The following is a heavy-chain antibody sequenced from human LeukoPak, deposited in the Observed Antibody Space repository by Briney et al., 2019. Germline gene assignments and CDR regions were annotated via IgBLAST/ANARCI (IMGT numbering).Heavy chain of an antibody. CDR3: ARGSGYPYYFDY. CDR2: IYYSGST. D-gene: IGHD3-22*01. V-gene: IGHV4-39*07. CDR1: GGSISSSSYY. J-gene: IGHJ4*02. Sequence: SETLSLTCTVSGGSISSSSYYWGWIRQPPGKGLEWIGSIYYSGSTYYNPSLKSRVTISVDTSKNQFSLKLSSVTAADTAVYFCARGSGYPYYFDYWGQGTLVTVSS.